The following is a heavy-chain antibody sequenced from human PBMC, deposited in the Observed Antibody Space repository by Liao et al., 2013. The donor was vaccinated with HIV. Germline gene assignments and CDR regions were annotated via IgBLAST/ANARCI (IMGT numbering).Heavy chain of an antibody. J-gene: IGHJ3*02. CDR2: IYTSGST. D-gene: IGHD2-15*01. CDR3: AIKDQYCSGGSCYFGAFDI. Sequence: QVQLQQWGAGLVKPSETLSLTCTVSGGSISSSSYYWGWIRQPPGKGLEWIGRIYTSGSTNYNPSLKSRVTISVDMSKNQFSLKLSSVTAADTAVYYCAIKDQYCSGGSCYFGAFDIWGQGTMVTVSS. CDR1: GGSISSSSYY. V-gene: IGHV4-61*02.